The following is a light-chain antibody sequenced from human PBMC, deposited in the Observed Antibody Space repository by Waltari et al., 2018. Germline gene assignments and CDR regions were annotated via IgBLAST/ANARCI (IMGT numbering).Light chain of an antibody. CDR3: QQYYSTPIT. Sequence: DIVMTQSPDSLAVSLVERATINCKSSQSVLYSSNNKNYLAWYQQKPGQPPKLLIYWASTRESGVPDRFSGSGSGTDFTLTISSLQAEDVAVYYCQQYYSTPITFGQGTRLEMK. CDR1: QSVLYSSNNKNY. V-gene: IGKV4-1*01. CDR2: WAS. J-gene: IGKJ5*01.